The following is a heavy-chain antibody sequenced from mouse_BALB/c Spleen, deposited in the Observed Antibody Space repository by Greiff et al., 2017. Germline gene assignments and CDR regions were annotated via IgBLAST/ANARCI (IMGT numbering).Heavy chain of an antibody. J-gene: IGHJ2*01. CDR2: IDPANGNT. Sequence: VQLMESGAELVKPGASVKLSCTASGFNIKDTYMHWVKQRPEQGLEWIGRIDPANGNTKYDPKFQGKATITADTSSNTAYLQLSSLTSEDTAVYYCAREGLRRELDYWGQGTTLTVSS. CDR3: AREGLRRELDY. V-gene: IGHV14-3*02. CDR1: GFNIKDTY. D-gene: IGHD2-2*01.